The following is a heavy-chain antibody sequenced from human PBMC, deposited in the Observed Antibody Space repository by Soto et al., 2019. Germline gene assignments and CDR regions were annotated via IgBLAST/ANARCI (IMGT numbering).Heavy chain of an antibody. CDR3: ARSATSGDQHFIDA. CDR1: GWIFTFQY. Sequence: QLQLLQSGAEVKTTGSSVKISCKTSGWIFTFQYLHWVRQAPGQGLEWLGWITPYNGNVKYAQHFQGRISLTRDNSLTPLFLELRDLRPEDTGLYYSARSATSGDQHFIDAWGQGTLVTVSS. V-gene: IGHV1-45*02. J-gene: IGHJ5*02. CDR2: ITPYNGNV. D-gene: IGHD7-27*01.